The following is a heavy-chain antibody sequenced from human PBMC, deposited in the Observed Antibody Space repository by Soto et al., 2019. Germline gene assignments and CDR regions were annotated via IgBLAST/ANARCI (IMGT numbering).Heavy chain of an antibody. V-gene: IGHV3-23*01. Sequence: QPGEPLRLSCVGTGFSFSSYSMHWVRQAPGQGLEWVSSIRGGGASTYYADSVRGRFTISRDNSKNTLYLQMNSLRVEDTAVYYCAKKVPGSNPLDSWGQGALVTVSS. CDR3: AKKVPGSNPLDS. D-gene: IGHD1-1*01. J-gene: IGHJ4*02. CDR1: GFSFSSYS. CDR2: IRGGGAST.